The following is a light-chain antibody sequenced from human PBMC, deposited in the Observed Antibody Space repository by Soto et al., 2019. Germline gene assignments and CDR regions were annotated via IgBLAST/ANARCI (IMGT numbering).Light chain of an antibody. CDR3: QKYDTAPLT. Sequence: DIQMTQSPSSLSASVGDRVTITCRASQSISRYLNWYQQKPGKAPNLLIYAASSLQSGVPSRFSGSGSGTDFTLTISSLQPEDVATYYCQKYDTAPLTFGQGTRWIS. CDR1: QSISRY. CDR2: AAS. J-gene: IGKJ1*01. V-gene: IGKV1-39*01.